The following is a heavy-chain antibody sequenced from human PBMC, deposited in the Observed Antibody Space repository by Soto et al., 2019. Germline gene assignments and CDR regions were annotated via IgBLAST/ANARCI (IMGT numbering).Heavy chain of an antibody. D-gene: IGHD6-13*01. CDR2: MSSSGDST. CDR1: GFTFNSYA. CDR3: ANSCAPSSTTWHSHFDH. J-gene: IGHJ4*02. Sequence: EVQLLESGGGLVQPGGSLRLSCTASGFTFNSYAMSWVRQAPGKGLEWVSAMSSSGDSTYYADSVRGRLTIARNNSKNPLYLQMRGLRAEDTAVYYCANSCAPSSTTWHSHFDHWGQGTLVAAAS. V-gene: IGHV3-23*01.